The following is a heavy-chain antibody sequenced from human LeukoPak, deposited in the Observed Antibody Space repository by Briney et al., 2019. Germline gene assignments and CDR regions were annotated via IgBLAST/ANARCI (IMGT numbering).Heavy chain of an antibody. D-gene: IGHD6-19*01. Sequence: ETLSLTCTVSGGSISSYYWSWIRQPAGKGLGWIGRIYTSGSTNYNPSLKSRVTMSVDTSKNQFSLKLSSVTAADTAVYYCARMYSSAWQDDYWGQGTLVTVSS. CDR1: GGSISSYY. V-gene: IGHV4-4*07. CDR2: IYTSGST. CDR3: ARMYSSAWQDDY. J-gene: IGHJ4*02.